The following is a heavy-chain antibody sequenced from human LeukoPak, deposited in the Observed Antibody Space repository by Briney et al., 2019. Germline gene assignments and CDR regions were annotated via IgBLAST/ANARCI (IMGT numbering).Heavy chain of an antibody. CDR2: IGGSGGFIT. CDR1: GFTFCSHG. Sequence: QPGGSLRLSRAASGFTFCSHGMKWVRQAPGKGLEWGSGIGGSGGFITYYADSVKGRFTVSRDNSKNTLYLQMNSLRADDTAIYYCARDLGWLHYADWGQGTLVTVSS. D-gene: IGHD5-12*01. CDR3: ARDLGWLHYAD. J-gene: IGHJ4*02. V-gene: IGHV3-23*01.